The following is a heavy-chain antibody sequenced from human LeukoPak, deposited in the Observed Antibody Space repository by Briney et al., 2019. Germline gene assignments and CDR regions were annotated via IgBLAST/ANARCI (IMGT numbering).Heavy chain of an antibody. Sequence: SETLSLTRAVYGGSFSDYYWSWIRQPPGKGPEWIGEINQSGSANYNPSLKSRVTILVDRSKNQFSLKVTSVTAADTAVYYCMRVSAGATDYWGQGTLVTVSS. CDR1: GGSFSDYY. D-gene: IGHD1-26*01. CDR2: INQSGSA. V-gene: IGHV4-34*01. CDR3: MRVSAGATDY. J-gene: IGHJ4*02.